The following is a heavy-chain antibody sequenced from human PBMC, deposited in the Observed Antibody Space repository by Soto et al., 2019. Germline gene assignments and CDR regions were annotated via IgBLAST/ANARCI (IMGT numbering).Heavy chain of an antibody. CDR3: ARDITTCYPACAFDI. V-gene: IGHV4-59*01. CDR1: GGSITSYS. D-gene: IGHD2-15*01. Sequence: QVQLQESGPGLVKPSETLSLTCTVSGGSITSYSWNWIRQPPGKGLEWIGNLHYSGSISYNPSVRSRATISVDTPENQFSLTLSSVNAADTAVYYCARDITTCYPACAFDIWGQGAMVTVSS. CDR2: LHYSGSI. J-gene: IGHJ3*02.